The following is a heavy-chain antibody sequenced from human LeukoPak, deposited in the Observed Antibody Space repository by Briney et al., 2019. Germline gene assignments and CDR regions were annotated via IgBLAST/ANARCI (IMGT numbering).Heavy chain of an antibody. Sequence: SETLSLTCTVSGGSTSSYYWSWIRQPAGKGLEWIGRIYTSGSTNYNPSLKSRVTMSVDTSKNQFSLKLSSVTAADTAVYYCAREEQQLTNFDYWGQGTLVTVSS. CDR3: AREEQQLTNFDY. V-gene: IGHV4-4*07. CDR1: GGSTSSYY. J-gene: IGHJ4*02. CDR2: IYTSGST. D-gene: IGHD6-13*01.